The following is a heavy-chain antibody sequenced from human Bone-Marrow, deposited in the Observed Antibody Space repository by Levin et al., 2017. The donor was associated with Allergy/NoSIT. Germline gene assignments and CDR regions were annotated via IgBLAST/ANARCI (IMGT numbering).Heavy chain of an antibody. CDR2: INSDGSNT. D-gene: IGHD2-2*01. J-gene: IGHJ5*01. V-gene: IGHV3-74*01. CDR1: GFTFSNYW. CDR3: ARGGCSSTSCLDS. Sequence: GGSLRLSCAASGFTFSNYWMHWVRQAPGKGLVWVSHINSDGSNTNYADSVKGRFTISRDSAKNTLYLQMNSLRAEDTAVYYCARGGCSSTSCLDSWGQGTLVTVSP.